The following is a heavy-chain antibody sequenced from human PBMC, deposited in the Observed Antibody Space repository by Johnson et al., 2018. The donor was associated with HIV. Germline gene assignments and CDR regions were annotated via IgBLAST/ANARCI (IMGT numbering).Heavy chain of an antibody. CDR2: IGFDGTNK. Sequence: VQLVESGGGVVQPGRSLRLSCAASGFTVSSNYMSWVRQAPGKGLQWVAVIGFDGTNKYYADSLKGRFTISRDNSKNTLYLQMNSLRPEDTALYFCARDSGAPGNDAFDIWGQGTMVTISS. V-gene: IGHV3-30*03. J-gene: IGHJ3*02. D-gene: IGHD1-26*01. CDR1: GFTVSSNY. CDR3: ARDSGAPGNDAFDI.